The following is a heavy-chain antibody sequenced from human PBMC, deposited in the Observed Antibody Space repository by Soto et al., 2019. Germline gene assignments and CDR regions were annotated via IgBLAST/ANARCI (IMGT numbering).Heavy chain of an antibody. CDR2: ISYDGSNK. D-gene: IGHD6-19*01. Sequence: GGSLRLSCAASAFTFSTYAMHWVRQAPGKGLEWVAVISYDGSNKYYGDSVKGRFTISRDNSKNTLHLQMNSLRGEDTAVYYCARDWHSSGWNYFDYWGQGTLVTVSS. CDR1: AFTFSTYA. CDR3: ARDWHSSGWNYFDY. V-gene: IGHV3-30-3*01. J-gene: IGHJ4*02.